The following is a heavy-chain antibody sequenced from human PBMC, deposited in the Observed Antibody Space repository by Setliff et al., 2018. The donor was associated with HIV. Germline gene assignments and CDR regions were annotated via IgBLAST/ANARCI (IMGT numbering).Heavy chain of an antibody. J-gene: IGHJ6*02. Sequence: PSETLSLTCNVSGVSISSHYWSWIRQPPGNGLEWIGTLYFSGSTNYNSSLKSRVTISGDTSKNLFSLEVTSVTAADTAVYFCARPVSKNFYGMDVWGLGATVTVSS. V-gene: IGHV4-59*11. CDR3: ARPVSKNFYGMDV. CDR1: GVSISSHY. CDR2: LYFSGST.